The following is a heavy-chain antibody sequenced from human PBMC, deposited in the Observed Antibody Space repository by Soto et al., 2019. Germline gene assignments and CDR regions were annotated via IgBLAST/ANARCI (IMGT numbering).Heavy chain of an antibody. CDR2: ISAYNGNT. D-gene: IGHD3-10*01. J-gene: IGHJ6*02. V-gene: IGHV1-18*01. CDR3: PRRGLALAGSTHGYYGMDD. Sequence: ASVKVSCKASGYTFTSYGISWVRQAPGQGLEWMGWISAYNGNTNYAQKLQGRVTMTTDTSTRTADVELRTPSSAPTGGYPCPRRGLALAGSTHGYYGMDDWSEGTTVTDSS. CDR1: GYTFTSYG.